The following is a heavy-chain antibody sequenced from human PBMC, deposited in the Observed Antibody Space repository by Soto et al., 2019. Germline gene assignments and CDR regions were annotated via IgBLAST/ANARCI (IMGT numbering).Heavy chain of an antibody. D-gene: IGHD5-18*01. CDR2: IIAYNGTA. CDR1: GYTFSSYG. V-gene: IGHV1-18*01. Sequence: ASVKVSCKASGYTFSSYGISWVRQAPGQGLEWMGWIIAYNGTANYAQKLQGRVTITTDASTSTAYMELRSLRSEDTAVYYCARCWDTSMVMDYLGQRTLVTRSS. CDR3: ARCWDTSMVMDY. J-gene: IGHJ4*03.